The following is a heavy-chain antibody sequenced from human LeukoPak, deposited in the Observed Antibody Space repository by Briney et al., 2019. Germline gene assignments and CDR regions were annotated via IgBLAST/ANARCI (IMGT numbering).Heavy chain of an antibody. CDR1: GGSISSNY. CDR2: FYYSGST. Sequence: SETLSLTCTVSGGSISSNYWSWMRQPPGKGLEWIGYFYYSGSTTYNPPLKSRVTISVDTSRNQFSLKLSSVTAADTAIYYCARHEGVTGYYPLDYWGQGTLVTVSS. V-gene: IGHV4-59*08. D-gene: IGHD3-9*01. J-gene: IGHJ4*02. CDR3: ARHEGVTGYYPLDY.